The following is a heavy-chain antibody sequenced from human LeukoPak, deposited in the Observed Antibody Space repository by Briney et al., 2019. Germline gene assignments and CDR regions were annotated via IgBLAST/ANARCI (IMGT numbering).Heavy chain of an antibody. CDR3: ARESGSYHFDY. CDR1: GGSISSYY. V-gene: IGHV4-59*01. J-gene: IGHJ4*02. D-gene: IGHD1-26*01. CDR2: IYYSGST. Sequence: SSETLSLTCTVSGGSISSYYWSWIRQPPGKGLEWIGYIYYSGSTNYNPSLKSRVTISVDTSKNQFSLKLSSVTAADTAVYYCARESGSYHFDYWGQGTLVTVSS.